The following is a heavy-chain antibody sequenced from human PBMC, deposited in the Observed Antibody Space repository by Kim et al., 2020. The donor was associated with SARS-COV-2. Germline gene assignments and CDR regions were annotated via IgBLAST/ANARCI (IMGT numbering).Heavy chain of an antibody. CDR3: AKDGNSNYNWFDP. Sequence: YYADSVKCRFTISRNKSKNTMYLQMNSLSAEDTTVYYCAKDGNSNYNWFDPRGQRTLVTVST. J-gene: IGHJ5*02. D-gene: IGHD4-4*01. V-gene: IGHV3-23*01.